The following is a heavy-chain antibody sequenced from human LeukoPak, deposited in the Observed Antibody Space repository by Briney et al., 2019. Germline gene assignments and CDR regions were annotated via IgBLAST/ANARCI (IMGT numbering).Heavy chain of an antibody. J-gene: IGHJ4*02. Sequence: GGSLRLSCAASGFTFDDYVMHWVRQGPGKCLEWVSLINENGDIAYYGDSVRGRFTVSRDNAKNSLYLQMNSLTTEDTALYYCAKARWEPNFDYWGQGTLVTVSS. CDR3: AKARWEPNFDY. D-gene: IGHD1-26*01. CDR1: GFTFDDYV. V-gene: IGHV3-43*02. CDR2: INENGDIA.